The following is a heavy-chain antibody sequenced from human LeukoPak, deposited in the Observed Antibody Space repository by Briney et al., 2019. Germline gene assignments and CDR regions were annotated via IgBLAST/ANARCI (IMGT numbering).Heavy chain of an antibody. D-gene: IGHD2-15*01. J-gene: IGHJ4*02. Sequence: GGSLRLSCEASGFTFSDAWMTWVRQAPGEGPEGIGRIRSKTDGATTDYAAPVKGRFIISRDDSRNTLYLQKTRRQTEDKALFYCRTWADGYDYWGQGTLVTVSS. CDR1: GFTFSDAW. V-gene: IGHV3-15*01. CDR2: IRSKTDGATT. CDR3: RTWADGYDY.